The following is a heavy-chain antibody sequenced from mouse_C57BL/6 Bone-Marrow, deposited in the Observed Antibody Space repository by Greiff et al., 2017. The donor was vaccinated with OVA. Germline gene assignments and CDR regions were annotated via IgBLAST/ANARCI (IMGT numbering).Heavy chain of an antibody. D-gene: IGHD2-10*02. CDR3: ARDSMRYFDY. J-gene: IGHJ2*01. CDR1: GFTFSSYA. Sequence: EVKLVESGGGLVKPGGSLKLSCAASGFTFSSYAMSWVRQTPEKRLEWVATISDGGSYTYYPDNVKGRFTISRDNAKNNLYLQMSHLKSEDTAMYYCARDSMRYFDYWGQGTTLTVSS. CDR2: ISDGGSYT. V-gene: IGHV5-4*01.